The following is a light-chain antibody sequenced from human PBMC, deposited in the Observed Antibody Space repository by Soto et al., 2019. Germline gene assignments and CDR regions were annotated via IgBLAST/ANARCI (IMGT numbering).Light chain of an antibody. CDR1: QSVSNN. CDR2: GAS. Sequence: EIVMTQSPATLSVSPGERATLSCRASQSVSNNLAWYQKKPGQAPRLLIYGASTRATGIPARFSGGGSGTAFTLTISSLQSEDFAVYFCQQYNNWWTFGQGTRVEIK. V-gene: IGKV3-15*01. J-gene: IGKJ1*01. CDR3: QQYNNWWT.